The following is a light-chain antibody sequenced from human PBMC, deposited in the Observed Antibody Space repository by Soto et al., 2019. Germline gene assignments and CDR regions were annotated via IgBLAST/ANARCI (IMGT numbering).Light chain of an antibody. CDR3: QQYGSSPRT. CDR2: GAS. V-gene: IGKV3-20*01. Sequence: EIVLTQSPGTLSLSPGDRATLSCRASQSVSNSYLAWYQQKPGQAPRLLIYGASSRATGIPDRFSGSGSGTDFTLTISRLEPEDFSVYYCQQYGSSPRTFGQVTKVEVK. J-gene: IGKJ1*01. CDR1: QSVSNSY.